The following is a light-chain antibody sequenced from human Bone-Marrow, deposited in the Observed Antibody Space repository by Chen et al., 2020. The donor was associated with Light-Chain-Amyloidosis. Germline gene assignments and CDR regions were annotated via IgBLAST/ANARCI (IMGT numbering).Light chain of an antibody. Sequence: ETALTQSPGTLSLSPGEGANLSCRASQTISSNYLTWYQQKFGQAPRLLIYGSSSRATGIPDRFTGSGSGTDFTLTINRLEPEDFAMYYCQQYGTSPLTFGGGTKVEIK. V-gene: IGKV3-20*01. CDR2: GSS. CDR1: QTISSNY. J-gene: IGKJ4*01. CDR3: QQYGTSPLT.